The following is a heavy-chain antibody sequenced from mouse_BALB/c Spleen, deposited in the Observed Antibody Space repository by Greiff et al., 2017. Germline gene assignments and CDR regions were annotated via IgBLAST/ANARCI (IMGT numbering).Heavy chain of an antibody. J-gene: IGHJ2*01. CDR1: GFTFSSFG. Sequence: EVKLQESGGGLVQPGGSRKLSCAASGFTFSSFGMHWVRQAPEKGLEWVAYISSGSSTIYYADTVKGRFTISRDNPKNTLFLQMTSLRSEDTAMYYCARDDYYFDYWGQGTTLTVSS. CDR2: ISSGSSTI. D-gene: IGHD2-4*01. V-gene: IGHV5-17*02. CDR3: ARDDYYFDY.